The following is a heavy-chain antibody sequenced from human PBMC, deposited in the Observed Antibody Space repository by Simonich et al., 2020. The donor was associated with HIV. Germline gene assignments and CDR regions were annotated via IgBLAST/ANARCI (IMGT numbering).Heavy chain of an antibody. Sequence: QVQLVQYGAEVTKTGASVKISCKASGYTFTGSYMHWVRQAPGQGREVMDRIDPKMGVTNFAQKFKCRVTMTRDTSISTFYRELRSLRSDDTAVYYCARQRGGDDAFDIGGHGTMVTVSS. CDR2: IDPKMGVT. J-gene: IGHJ3*02. CDR1: GYTFTGSY. CDR3: ARQRGGDDAFDI. D-gene: IGHD2-21*02. V-gene: IGHV1-2*06.